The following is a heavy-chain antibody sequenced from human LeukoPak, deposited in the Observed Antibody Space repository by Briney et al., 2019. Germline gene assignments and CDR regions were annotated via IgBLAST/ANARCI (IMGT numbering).Heavy chain of an antibody. CDR1: GGSISSGGYS. D-gene: IGHD6-19*01. J-gene: IGHJ5*02. CDR2: IYHSGST. Sequence: PSQTLSLTCAVSGGSISSGGYSWSWIRQPPGKGLEWIGYIYHSGSTYYNPPLKSRVTISVDRSKNQFSLKLSSVTAADTAVYYCARAGGIAVAGTARVWFDPWGQGTLATVSS. CDR3: ARAGGIAVAGTARVWFDP. V-gene: IGHV4-30-2*01.